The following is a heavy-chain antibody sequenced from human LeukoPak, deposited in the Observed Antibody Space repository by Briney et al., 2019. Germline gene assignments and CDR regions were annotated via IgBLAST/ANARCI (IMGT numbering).Heavy chain of an antibody. CDR2: IYYSGST. Sequence: SETLSLTCTVSGGSISSYFWSWIRQPPGKGLEWIGSIYYSGSTYYNPSLKSRVTISVDTSKNQFSLKLSSVTAADTAVYHCALTGTDGIDAFDIWGQGTMVTVSS. CDR3: ALTGTDGIDAFDI. V-gene: IGHV4-59*05. J-gene: IGHJ3*02. D-gene: IGHD1-7*01. CDR1: GGSISSYF.